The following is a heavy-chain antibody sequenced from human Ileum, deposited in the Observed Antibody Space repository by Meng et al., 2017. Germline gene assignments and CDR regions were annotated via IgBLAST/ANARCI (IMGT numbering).Heavy chain of an antibody. CDR2: IIPIFGTA. D-gene: IGHD3-10*01. V-gene: IGHV1-69*06. J-gene: IGHJ4*02. CDR3: AREGMVRGVPRFDY. CDR1: GGNFRSYA. Sequence: HELRVRVGAEVRKPGSSVKVSCKASGGNFRSYAISWVRQAPGQGLEWMGGIIPIFGTANYAQKFQGRVTITADKSTSTAYMELSSLRSEDTAVYYCAREGMVRGVPRFDYWGQGTLVTVSS.